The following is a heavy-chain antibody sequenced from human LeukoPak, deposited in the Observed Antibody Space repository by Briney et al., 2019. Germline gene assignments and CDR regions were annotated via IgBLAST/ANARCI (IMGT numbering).Heavy chain of an antibody. CDR1: GGTFSSYA. CDR3: ARGDSSYYYYYMDV. V-gene: IGHV1-69*04. Sequence: GASVKVSCKASGGTFSSYAISWVRQAPGQGLEWMGRIIPILGIANYAQKFQGRVTITTDESTSTAYMELSSLRSEDTAVYYCARGDSSYYYYYMDVWGKGTTVTVSS. CDR2: IIPILGIA. D-gene: IGHD3-22*01. J-gene: IGHJ6*03.